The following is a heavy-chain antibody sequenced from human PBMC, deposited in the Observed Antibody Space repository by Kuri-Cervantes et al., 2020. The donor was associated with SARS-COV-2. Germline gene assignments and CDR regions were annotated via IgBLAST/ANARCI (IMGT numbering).Heavy chain of an antibody. Sequence: GGSLRPSCAASGFNFNITDMHWVRQAPGKGREWVAFISDEGKNKKCIASGKGRFTISRDSSQSTLYLQMESLRNEDTAMYFCTKDRLGVHDFWGQGTLVTVSS. CDR1: GFNFNITD. V-gene: IGHV3-30*18. CDR3: TKDRLGVHDF. CDR2: ISDEGKNK. J-gene: IGHJ4*02. D-gene: IGHD2-8*01.